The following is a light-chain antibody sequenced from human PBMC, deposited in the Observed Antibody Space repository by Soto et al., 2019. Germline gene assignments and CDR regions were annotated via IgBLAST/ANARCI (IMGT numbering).Light chain of an antibody. CDR2: GAS. J-gene: IGKJ2*01. CDR1: QNIRSNY. V-gene: IGKV3-20*01. Sequence: PGARATLSCRTSQNIRSNYLAWYQQRAGQAPRLLIYGASSRAGGIPDRFSGSGSGTDFTLTITRLEPEDFAVYYCQQYGSSPRTFGQGTRLEIK. CDR3: QQYGSSPRT.